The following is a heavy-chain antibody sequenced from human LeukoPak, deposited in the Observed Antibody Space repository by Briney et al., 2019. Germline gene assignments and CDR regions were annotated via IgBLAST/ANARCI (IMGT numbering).Heavy chain of an antibody. CDR1: GFTFSSYA. Sequence: GGSLRLSCAASGFTFSSYAMSWVRQAPGKGLEWVSAISGSGGSTYYADSVKCRFTISRDNSKNTLYLQMNSLRAEDTAVYYCAPSGGTAPWYYYFDYWGQGTLVTVSS. CDR3: APSGGTAPWYYYFDY. J-gene: IGHJ4*02. D-gene: IGHD2-15*01. V-gene: IGHV3-23*01. CDR2: ISGSGGST.